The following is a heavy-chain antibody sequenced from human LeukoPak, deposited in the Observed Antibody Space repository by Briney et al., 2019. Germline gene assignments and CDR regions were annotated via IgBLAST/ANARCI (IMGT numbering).Heavy chain of an antibody. D-gene: IGHD3-16*01. CDR1: GGSISSYY. V-gene: IGHV4-59*08. Sequence: SETLSLTCTVSGGSISSYYWSWIRQPPGKGLEWIGYIYYSGSTNYNPSLKSRVIISADTSKNQFSLKLSSVTAADTAVYYCARTWGYFDYWGQGTLVTVSS. CDR2: IYYSGST. CDR3: ARTWGYFDY. J-gene: IGHJ4*02.